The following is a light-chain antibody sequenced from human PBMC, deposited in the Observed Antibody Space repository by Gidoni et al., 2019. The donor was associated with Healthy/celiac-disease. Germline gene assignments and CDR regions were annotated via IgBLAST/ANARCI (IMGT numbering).Light chain of an antibody. CDR1: QSVSSN. V-gene: IGKV3-15*01. Sequence: EIVMTQPPATLSVSPGERATLPCRASQSVSSNLAWYQQKPGQAPRVLIYGASTRATGIPARFSGSGSGTEFTLTISSLQSEDFAVYYCQQYNNWPGTFGQGTKLEIK. J-gene: IGKJ2*02. CDR2: GAS. CDR3: QQYNNWPGT.